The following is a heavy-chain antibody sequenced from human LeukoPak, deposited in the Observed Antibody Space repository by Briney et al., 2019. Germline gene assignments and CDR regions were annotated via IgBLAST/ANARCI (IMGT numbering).Heavy chain of an antibody. J-gene: IGHJ4*02. CDR2: IKQDGSEK. D-gene: IGHD3-22*01. CDR3: ARSNRGDSSGYYSLDY. Sequence: AGGSLRLSCAASGFTFSSYWMSWVRQAPGKGLEWVANIKQDGSEKYYVDSVKGRFTISRDNAKNSLYLQMNSLRAEDMAVYYCARSNRGDSSGYYSLDYWGQGTLVTVSS. V-gene: IGHV3-7*01. CDR1: GFTFSSYW.